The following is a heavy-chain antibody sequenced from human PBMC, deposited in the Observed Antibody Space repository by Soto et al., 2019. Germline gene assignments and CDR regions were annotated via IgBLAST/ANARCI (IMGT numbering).Heavy chain of an antibody. Sequence: SGKVCCNSSVYTLTRYYMHLVRQAPGQGLEWMGWINPNSGGTNYAQKFQGRFTMTRDTSISTAYMELSRLRSDDTAVYYCARDWVVGATISYYYYGMDVWGQGTTVTVSS. J-gene: IGHJ6*02. CDR3: ARDWVVGATISYYYYGMDV. V-gene: IGHV1-2*02. CDR2: INPNSGGT. D-gene: IGHD1-26*01. CDR1: VYTLTRYY.